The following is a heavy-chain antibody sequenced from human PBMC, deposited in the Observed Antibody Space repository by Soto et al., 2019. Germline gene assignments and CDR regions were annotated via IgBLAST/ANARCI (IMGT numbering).Heavy chain of an antibody. V-gene: IGHV3-11*05. J-gene: IGHJ6*02. CDR1: VFCISDHS. D-gene: IGHD5-12*01. CDR3: ARESQRGEMATIVWYYYYSMDV. Sequence: GSLRLSCAASVFCISDHSMSWIRQAPGKGLEWVSYSSNNGTFTKYAISVTGRFTISRDNAKNSLYLQMNSLRAEDTAVYYCARESQRGEMATIVWYYYYSMDVWGQGTTVTVSS. CDR2: SSNNGTFT.